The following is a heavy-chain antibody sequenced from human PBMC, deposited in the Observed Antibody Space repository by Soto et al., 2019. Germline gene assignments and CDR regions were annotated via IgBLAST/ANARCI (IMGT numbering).Heavy chain of an antibody. D-gene: IGHD2-21*02. J-gene: IGHJ5*02. V-gene: IGHV1-2*04. CDR2: INPNSDGT. Sequence: QVQLVQSGAEVKKPGASVKVSCKASGYTLTGYYMHSVRQAPGQGLEWMGWINPNSDGTNYAQKLQGWVTMTRDTSSSTGYMGVSRLRSDDTAVYYCGRAAAVGVVTSIRVSCGKGTLVTVSS. CDR1: GYTLTGYY. CDR3: GRAAAVGVVTSIRVS.